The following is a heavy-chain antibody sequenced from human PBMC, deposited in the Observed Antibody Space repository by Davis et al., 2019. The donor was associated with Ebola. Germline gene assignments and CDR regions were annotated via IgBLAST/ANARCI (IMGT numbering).Heavy chain of an antibody. CDR1: GYTFTSYY. Sequence: ASVKVSCKASGYTFTSYYMHWVRQAPGQGLEWMGIINPSGGSTSYAQKFQGRVTMTRETSTSTVYMELSSLRSEDTAVYYCARDLNEQGGMDVWGQGTTVTVSS. CDR3: ARDLNEQGGMDV. V-gene: IGHV1-46*01. CDR2: INPSGGST. D-gene: IGHD1-1*01. J-gene: IGHJ6*02.